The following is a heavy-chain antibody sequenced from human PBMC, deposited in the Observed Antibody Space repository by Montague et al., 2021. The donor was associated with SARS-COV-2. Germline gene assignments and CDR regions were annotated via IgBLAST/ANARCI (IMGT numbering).Heavy chain of an antibody. CDR1: GRSIGTYY. D-gene: IGHD4-17*01. J-gene: IGHJ6*02. Sequence: SETLSLTCTVSGRSIGTYYWNWIRQSPGKGLEWLGYIYYTGSTKYSPSLKSRVTISMDTSRDQLSLRLKSVTAADTAVYYCARDNYGDWGYYGLDVWGQGTTVIVSS. CDR3: ARDNYGDWGYYGLDV. CDR2: IYYTGST. V-gene: IGHV4-59*01.